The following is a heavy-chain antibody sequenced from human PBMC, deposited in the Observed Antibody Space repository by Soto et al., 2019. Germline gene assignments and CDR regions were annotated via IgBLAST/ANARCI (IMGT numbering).Heavy chain of an antibody. Sequence: SETLSLTCDVSSVSITSNNWWTWVRQPPGKGLEWLGKISHSGTVNYNATLRSRVTISVDKPKNQLSLKLMSVTAADTAVYYCARDYDGFDYWGPGILVTVSS. J-gene: IGHJ4*02. V-gene: IGHV4-4*02. CDR1: SVSITSNNW. CDR3: ARDYDGFDY. D-gene: IGHD3-16*01. CDR2: ISHSGTV.